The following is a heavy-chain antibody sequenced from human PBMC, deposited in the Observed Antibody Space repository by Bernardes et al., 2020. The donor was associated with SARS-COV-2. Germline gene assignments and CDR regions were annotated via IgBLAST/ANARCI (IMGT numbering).Heavy chain of an antibody. CDR3: ARGLQQVVEPPFQH. J-gene: IGHJ1*01. Sequence: GGSLRLSCSASGFTFSSYAMHWVRQAPGKGLEYVSAISSTGDNIYYADSVKGRFTISRDNSKNTLYLQMSSLRAEDTAVYYCARGLQQVVEPPFQHWGQGTLVTVSS. D-gene: IGHD6-13*01. CDR1: GFTFSSYA. V-gene: IGHV3-64D*06. CDR2: ISSTGDNI.